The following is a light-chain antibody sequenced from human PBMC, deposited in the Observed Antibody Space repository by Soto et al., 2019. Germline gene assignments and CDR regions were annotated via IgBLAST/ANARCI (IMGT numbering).Light chain of an antibody. J-gene: IGLJ1*01. CDR3: SSFTRINTYV. V-gene: IGLV2-14*03. CDR1: SSDVGGYNY. CDR2: DVS. Sequence: QSALTQPASVSGSPGQSITISCTGTSSDVGGYNYVSWYQQHPGKAPKLMIYDVSNRPSGVSNRFSGSKSGNTASLTISGLQAEDEGDYYCSSFTRINTYVFGTGTQLTVL.